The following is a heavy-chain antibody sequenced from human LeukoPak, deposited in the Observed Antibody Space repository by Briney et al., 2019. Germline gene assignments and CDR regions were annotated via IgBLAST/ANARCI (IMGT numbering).Heavy chain of an antibody. V-gene: IGHV3-74*01. CDR1: GFTFSRSW. J-gene: IGHJ4*02. Sequence: GVSLRLSCVASGFTFSRSWLHWVRQVPGKGLVWVSRINTDGSTTNYADSVKGRFTISRDNTKNTLYLQMNSLRAEDSAVYFCTRGYNTASLDWGQGTRITVAS. CDR2: INTDGSTT. CDR3: TRGYNTASLD. D-gene: IGHD5-18*01.